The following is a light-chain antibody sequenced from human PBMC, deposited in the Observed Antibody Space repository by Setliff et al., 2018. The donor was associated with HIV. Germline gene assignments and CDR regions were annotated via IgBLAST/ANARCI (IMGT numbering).Light chain of an antibody. CDR3: QVWDSSSDHV. J-gene: IGLJ1*01. CDR1: NIGSKS. V-gene: IGLV3-21*04. CDR2: YDT. Sequence: SYELTQPPSVSVAPGKTAGITCGGNNIGSKSVHWYQQKPGQAPVLVMHYDTNRPSGIPERFSGSNSGNTATLTISRVEAGDEADYYCQVWDSSSDHVFGTGTKVTVL.